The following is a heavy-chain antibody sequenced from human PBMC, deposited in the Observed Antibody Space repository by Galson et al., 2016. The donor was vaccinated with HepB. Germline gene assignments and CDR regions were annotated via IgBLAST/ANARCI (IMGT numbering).Heavy chain of an antibody. Sequence: SLRLSCAASGFSFSDYYMSWIRQAPGMGLESISYITFSAGGAFYADSVKGRFTISRDNAKNSLYLQMNSLSVEDPAIYYCAAQLGRRAGFDYWGQGILVIVS. CDR2: ITFSAGGA. J-gene: IGHJ4*02. V-gene: IGHV3-11*01. D-gene: IGHD1-1*01. CDR3: AAQLGRRAGFDY. CDR1: GFSFSDYY.